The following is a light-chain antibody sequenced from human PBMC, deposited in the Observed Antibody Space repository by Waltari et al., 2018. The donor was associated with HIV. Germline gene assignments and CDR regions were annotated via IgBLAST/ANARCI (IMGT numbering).Light chain of an antibody. CDR2: QDS. CDR1: KLGDNY. CDR3: QAWDSGTWV. J-gene: IGLJ3*02. Sequence: SYELTQPPSVSVSPGQTASITCAGDKLGDNYACWYQQKPGQSPVLGIYQDSNRPSGIPVRCSGSTSGNTATLTSRGTQAMDEADYYCQAWDSGTWVFGGGTKLTVL. V-gene: IGLV3-1*01.